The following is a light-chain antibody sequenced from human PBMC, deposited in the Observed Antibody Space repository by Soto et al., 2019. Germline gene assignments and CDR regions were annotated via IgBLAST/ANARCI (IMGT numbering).Light chain of an antibody. CDR2: DVS. CDR1: SSDVGGYNY. CDR3: SSYTGSSTYV. J-gene: IGLJ1*01. Sequence: QSALTQPASVSGSPGQSITISCTGTSSDVGGYNYVSWYQQYPGKAPKLMIYDVSNRPSGVSNRFSGFKSGNTASLTISGLQAEDESDYYCSSYTGSSTYVFGTGTKLTVL. V-gene: IGLV2-14*01.